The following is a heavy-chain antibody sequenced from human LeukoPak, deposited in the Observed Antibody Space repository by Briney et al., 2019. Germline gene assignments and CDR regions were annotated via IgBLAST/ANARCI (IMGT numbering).Heavy chain of an antibody. Sequence: PVKVSCKASGGTFSSYAISWVRQAPGQGLEWMGRIIPILGIANYAQKFQGRVTITADKSTSTAYMELSSLRSEDTAVYYCAREDGFDPWGQGTLVTVSS. CDR3: AREDGFDP. CDR1: GGTFSSYA. J-gene: IGHJ5*02. CDR2: IIPILGIA. V-gene: IGHV1-69*04.